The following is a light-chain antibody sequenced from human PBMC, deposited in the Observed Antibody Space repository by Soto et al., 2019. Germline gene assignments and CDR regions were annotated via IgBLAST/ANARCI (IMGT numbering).Light chain of an antibody. Sequence: QSVLTQPRSVSGSPGQSVTISCTGTSSDVGGYNYVSWYQQHPGKAPKLMMYDVNKRPSGVPDRCSGSKSGNTASLTISGLEAEDEADYYCCSYAGSYSYVFGTGTKVTVL. CDR1: SSDVGGYNY. CDR2: DVN. V-gene: IGLV2-11*01. J-gene: IGLJ1*01. CDR3: CSYAGSYSYV.